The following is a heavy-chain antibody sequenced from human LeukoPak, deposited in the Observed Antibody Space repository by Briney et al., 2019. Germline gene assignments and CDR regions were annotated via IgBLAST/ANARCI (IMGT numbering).Heavy chain of an antibody. Sequence: GGSLRLSCAASGFTFSSYAMSWVRQAPGKGLEWVSAISGSGGSTYYADSVKGRFTISRDNSKNTLYLQMHSLRAEDTAVYYCAKEGPDILTGYYRPEYYFDYWGQGTLVTVSS. CDR3: AKEGPDILTGYYRPEYYFDY. CDR1: GFTFSSYA. CDR2: ISGSGGST. D-gene: IGHD3-9*01. J-gene: IGHJ4*02. V-gene: IGHV3-23*01.